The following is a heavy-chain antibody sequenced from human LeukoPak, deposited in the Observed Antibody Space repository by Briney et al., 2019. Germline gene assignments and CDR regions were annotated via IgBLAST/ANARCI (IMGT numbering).Heavy chain of an antibody. J-gene: IGHJ3*02. CDR1: GSTFSSYS. CDR2: ISSSSSYI. CDR3: ARSQAEWELLPHAFDI. V-gene: IGHV3-21*01. D-gene: IGHD1-26*01. Sequence: KSGGSLRLSCAASGSTFSSYSMNWVRQAPGKGLEWVSSISSSSSYIYYADSVKGRFTISRDNAKNSLYLQMNSLRAEDTAVYYCARSQAEWELLPHAFDIWGQGTMVTVSS.